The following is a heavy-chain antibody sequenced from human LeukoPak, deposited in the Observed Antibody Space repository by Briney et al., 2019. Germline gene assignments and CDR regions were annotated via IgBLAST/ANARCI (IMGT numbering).Heavy chain of an antibody. CDR1: GYTFTSYD. D-gene: IGHD4-23*01. V-gene: IGHV1-8*01. Sequence: ASVKVSCKTSGYTFTSYDINWVRQATGQGLEWLGWMSPNNGDAGYAQKFQGRVTMTRDTSTNTAYMELSALTSEDTAVYYCARVTLPLNWFDPWGQGTLVTVSS. J-gene: IGHJ5*02. CDR2: MSPNNGDA. CDR3: ARVTLPLNWFDP.